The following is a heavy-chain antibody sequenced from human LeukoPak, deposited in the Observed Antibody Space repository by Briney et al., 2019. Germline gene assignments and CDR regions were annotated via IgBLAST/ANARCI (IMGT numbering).Heavy chain of an antibody. CDR2: IGNNGGGI. J-gene: IGHJ4*02. Sequence: GSLRLSCAASGFTFSTYTMYWVRHPPGKRLEWVSIIGNNGGGIHYADSVKGRFTISRDNFKNALYLQMNSLRVEDTAVYYCAIDPNWGTHSWGQGVLVTVSS. V-gene: IGHV3-23*01. CDR3: AIDPNWGTHS. D-gene: IGHD7-27*01. CDR1: GFTFSTYT.